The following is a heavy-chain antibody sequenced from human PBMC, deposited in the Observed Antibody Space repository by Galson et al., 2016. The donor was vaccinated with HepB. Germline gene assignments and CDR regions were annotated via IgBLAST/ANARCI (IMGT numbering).Heavy chain of an antibody. CDR3: AKEKNYYDISGYYYSSDC. CDR2: IWFDESST. CDR1: GFTFSDFG. J-gene: IGHJ4*02. V-gene: IGHV3-33*06. Sequence: SLRLSCAASGFTFSDFGMHWVRQAPGKGLEWVALIWFDESSTYYADSVRGRFTISRDNSKNTLYLQMNSLRAEDTAVYYCAKEKNYYDISGYYYSSDCWGQGTLVTVSS. D-gene: IGHD3-22*01.